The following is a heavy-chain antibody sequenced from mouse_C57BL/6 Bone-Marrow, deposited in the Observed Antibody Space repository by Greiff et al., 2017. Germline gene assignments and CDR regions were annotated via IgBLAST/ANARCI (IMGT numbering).Heavy chain of an antibody. CDR1: GYTFTDYY. D-gene: IGHD1-1*01. V-gene: IGHV1-76*01. J-gene: IGHJ2*01. CDR2: IYPGSGNT. Sequence: VQLQQSGAELVRPGASVKLSCKASGYTFTDYYINWVKQRPGQGLEWIARIYPGSGNTYYNEKFKGKATLTAEKSSSPAYMQLRSLTSEDSAIYFCARRAYGSTFDYWGQGTTLTVSS. CDR3: ARRAYGSTFDY.